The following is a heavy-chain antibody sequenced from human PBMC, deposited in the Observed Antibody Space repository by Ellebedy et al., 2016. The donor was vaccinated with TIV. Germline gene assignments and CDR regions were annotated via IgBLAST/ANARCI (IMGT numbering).Heavy chain of an antibody. Sequence: SETLSPTXTVSGVAISSSYWTWVRQPPGRGLEWIAYVSYSGDTNYNPSLKSRVTISVDTSKNQFSLTLSSVTAADTAVYYCARLLRCSSSNCPLCHHLNLWGRGTLVTVSS. V-gene: IGHV4-59*01. CDR3: ARLLRCSSSNCPLCHHLNL. J-gene: IGHJ2*01. CDR2: VSYSGDT. CDR1: GVAISSSY. D-gene: IGHD2-2*01.